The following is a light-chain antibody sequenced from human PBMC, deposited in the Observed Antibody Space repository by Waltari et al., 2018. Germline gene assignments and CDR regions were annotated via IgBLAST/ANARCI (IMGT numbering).Light chain of an antibody. CDR2: EDD. J-gene: IGLJ2*01. CDR3: QTYDSTEIHVV. Sequence: NVLLTQPHSVSESPGKTVTISCTRSSGSIASNYVQWYQQRPGSAPTIVIYEDDQRPSGVPDRFSGSIDSASNSASLTLSGLKTEDEADYYCQTYDSTEIHVVFGGGTKLTVL. CDR1: SGSIASNY. V-gene: IGLV6-57*03.